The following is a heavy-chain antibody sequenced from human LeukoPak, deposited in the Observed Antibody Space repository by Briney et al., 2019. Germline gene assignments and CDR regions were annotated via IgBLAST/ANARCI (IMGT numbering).Heavy chain of an antibody. V-gene: IGHV4-59*01. CDR3: ARQGYSSSSGAFDY. J-gene: IGHJ4*02. CDR2: IYYSGST. D-gene: IGHD6-6*01. CDR1: GGSISSYY. Sequence: SETLSLTCTVSGGSISSYYWSWIRQPPGKGLEWIGYIYYSGSTNYNPSLKSRVTISVDTSKNQFSLKLSSVTAADTAVYYCARQGYSSSSGAFDYWGQGTLVTVSS.